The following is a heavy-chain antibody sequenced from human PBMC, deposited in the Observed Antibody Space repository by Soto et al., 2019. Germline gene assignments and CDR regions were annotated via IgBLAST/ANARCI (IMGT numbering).Heavy chain of an antibody. Sequence: EVYLLESGGDLVQPGGSLRLSCAASGFSFSSYVVSWVRQAPGKGLEWVSGISVSGDTTYYADYVKGRFTISRDNSNNPLYLQMNSLRGEDTAVYYCARNEGGSGRYCFVYWGQGTLVTVSS. V-gene: IGHV3-23*01. CDR3: ARNEGGSGRYCFVY. D-gene: IGHD6-19*01. CDR2: ISVSGDTT. CDR1: GFSFSSYV. J-gene: IGHJ4*02.